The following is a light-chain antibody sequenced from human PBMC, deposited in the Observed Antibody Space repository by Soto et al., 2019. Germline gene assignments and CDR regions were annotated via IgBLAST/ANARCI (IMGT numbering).Light chain of an antibody. CDR3: KQYGSSPWT. J-gene: IGKJ1*01. CDR1: QSVSSSY. Sequence: IVLTQSHATLSLSPGERSPLSCRASQSVSSSYLAWYQQKPGQAPRLLIYGASSRATGIPDRFSGSGSGTDFTLTISRLEPEDVAVDYCKQYGSSPWTVGQGTKVDI. V-gene: IGKV3-20*01. CDR2: GAS.